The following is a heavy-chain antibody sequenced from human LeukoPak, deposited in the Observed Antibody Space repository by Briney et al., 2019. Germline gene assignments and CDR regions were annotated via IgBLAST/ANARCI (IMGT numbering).Heavy chain of an antibody. Sequence: GGSLRLSCAASGFTFSDYYMSWIRQAPGKGLEWVSYISSSGSTIYYADSVKGRFTISRDNAKNSLYLQMNSLRAEDTAVYYCVRDVIAAAGLHYYYYGMDVWGQGTTVTVSS. CDR2: ISSSGSTI. CDR1: GFTFSDYY. CDR3: VRDVIAAAGLHYYYYGMDV. J-gene: IGHJ6*02. V-gene: IGHV3-11*01. D-gene: IGHD6-13*01.